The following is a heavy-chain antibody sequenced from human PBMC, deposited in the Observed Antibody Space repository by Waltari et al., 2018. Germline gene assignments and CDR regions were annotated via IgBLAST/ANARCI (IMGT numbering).Heavy chain of an antibody. D-gene: IGHD5-12*01. V-gene: IGHV3-30-3*01. CDR2: ISYDGSNK. J-gene: IGHJ6*03. CDR1: GFTFSSYA. Sequence: QVQLVESGGGVVQPGRSLRLSCAASGFTFSSYAMHWVRQAPGKGLEWVAVISYDGSNKYSADSVKGRFTISRDNSKNTLYLQMNSLRAEDTAVYYCAKGRYSGYGLYYYMDVWGKGTTVTVSS. CDR3: AKGRYSGYGLYYYMDV.